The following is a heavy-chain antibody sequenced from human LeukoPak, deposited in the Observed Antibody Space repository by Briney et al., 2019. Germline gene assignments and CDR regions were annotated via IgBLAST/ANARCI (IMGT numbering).Heavy chain of an antibody. CDR3: ARSVVPAIIDASDI. J-gene: IGHJ3*02. D-gene: IGHD2-21*02. Sequence: PGESLRLSCAASGVTVSSNYMSWVRQAPGKGLEWVAGIYSGGSTYYADSVKGRFTISRDNSKNTLYIQMHSLRAEDTAVYYCARSVVPAIIDASDIWGQGTMVTVSS. V-gene: IGHV3-66*02. CDR1: GVTVSSNY. CDR2: IYSGGST.